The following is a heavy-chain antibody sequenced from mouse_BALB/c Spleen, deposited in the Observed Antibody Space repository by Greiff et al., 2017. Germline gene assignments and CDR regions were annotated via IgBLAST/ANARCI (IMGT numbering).Heavy chain of an antibody. J-gene: IGHJ2*01. D-gene: IGHD2-4*01. CDR3: TRDDYDGPFDY. CDR2: IYPGNSDT. CDR1: GYSFTSYW. Sequence: VQLQPSGTVLARPGASVKMSCKASGYSFTSYWMHWVKQRPGQGLEWIGAIYPGNSDTSYNQKFKGKAKLTAVTSASTAYMELSSLTNEDSAVYYCTRDDYDGPFDYWGQGTTLTVSS. V-gene: IGHV1-5*01.